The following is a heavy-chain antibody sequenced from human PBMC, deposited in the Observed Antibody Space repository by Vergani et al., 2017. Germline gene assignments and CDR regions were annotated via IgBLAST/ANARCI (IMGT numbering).Heavy chain of an antibody. D-gene: IGHD2-21*02. CDR3: AKDPLYCGGDCPIYGDDY. V-gene: IGHV3-23*01. CDR1: GFTFSSYA. CDR2: ISGSGGST. Sequence: EVQLLESGGGLVQPGGSLRLSCAASGFTFSSYAMSWVRQAPGKGLEWVSAISGSGGSTYYADSVKGRFTISRDNSKNTLYLQMNSLRAEDTAVYYCAKDPLYCGGDCPIYGDDYWGQGTLVTVSS. J-gene: IGHJ4*02.